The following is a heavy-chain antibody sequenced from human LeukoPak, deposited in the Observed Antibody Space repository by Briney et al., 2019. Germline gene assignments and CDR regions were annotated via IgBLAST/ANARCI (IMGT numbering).Heavy chain of an antibody. CDR3: ARMGGSSSYYYYMDV. CDR2: IYYSGST. CDR1: GGSISSYY. D-gene: IGHD6-6*01. Sequence: PSETLSLTXTVSGGSISSYYWSWIRQPPGKGLEWIGYIYYSGSTNYNPSLKSLVTISVDTSKNQFSLKLSSVTAADTAVYYCARMGGSSSYYYYMDVWGKGTTVTVSS. V-gene: IGHV4-59*01. J-gene: IGHJ6*03.